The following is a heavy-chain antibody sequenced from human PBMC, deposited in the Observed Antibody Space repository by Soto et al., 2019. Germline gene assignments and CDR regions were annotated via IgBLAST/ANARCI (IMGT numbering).Heavy chain of an antibody. CDR1: VGSISSYY. D-gene: IGHD2-2*01. CDR3: ARTRHIVVVPATAFDT. CDR2: IYYSGST. V-gene: IGHV4-59*01. Sequence: SETLSLTCTVSVGSISSYYWSWIRQPPGKGLEWIGYIYYSGSTNYNPSLKSRVTISVDTSKNQFSLKLSSVTAADTAVYYCARTRHIVVVPATAFDTWGQGTMVTVSS. J-gene: IGHJ3*02.